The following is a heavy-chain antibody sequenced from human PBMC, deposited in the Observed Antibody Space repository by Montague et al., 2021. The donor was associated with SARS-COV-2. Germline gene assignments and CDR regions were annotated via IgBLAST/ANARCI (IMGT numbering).Heavy chain of an antibody. D-gene: IGHD2-2*01. CDR1: GGSVSSGSYY. CDR3: ARPCSASFHYAMDA. CDR2: INYSGST. J-gene: IGHJ6*02. Sequence: SETLSLTCTVSGGSVSSGSYYWSWIRQPPGKRLEWIGYINYSGSTNYNPSLKSRVTISVDMSRNQFSLKLRSVTAADTAIYYCARPCSASFHYAMDAWGQGTTVTVSS. V-gene: IGHV4-61*01.